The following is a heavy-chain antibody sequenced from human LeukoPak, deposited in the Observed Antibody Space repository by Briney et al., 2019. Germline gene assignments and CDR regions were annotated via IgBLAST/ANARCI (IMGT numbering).Heavy chain of an antibody. CDR1: AGTFSSYA. J-gene: IGHJ6*04. CDR2: IIPIFGTA. D-gene: IGHD2-2*01. Sequence: SVKVSCKASAGTFSSYAISWVRQAPGQGLEWMGGIIPIFGTANYAQKFQGRVTITADESTSTAYMELSSLRSEDTAVYYCARGKDIVVVPAAMPASYYYYGMDVWGKGTTVTVSS. V-gene: IGHV1-69*01. CDR3: ARGKDIVVVPAAMPASYYYYGMDV.